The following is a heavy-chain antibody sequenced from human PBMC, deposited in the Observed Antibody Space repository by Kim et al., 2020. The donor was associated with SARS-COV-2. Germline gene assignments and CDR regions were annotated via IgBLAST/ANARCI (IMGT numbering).Heavy chain of an antibody. CDR2: ETT. V-gene: IGHV3-49*02. J-gene: IGHJ4*02. D-gene: IGHD1-1*01. CDR3: TRGETTITY. Sequence: ETTEYAASVKGIFTISRDDSKSIAYLQMNSLKTEDTAVYYCTRGETTITYWGQGTLVTVSS.